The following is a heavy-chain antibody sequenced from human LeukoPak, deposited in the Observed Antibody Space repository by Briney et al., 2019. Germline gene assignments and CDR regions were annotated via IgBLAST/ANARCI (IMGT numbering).Heavy chain of an antibody. V-gene: IGHV4-4*07. CDR1: GGSINSYY. CDR3: ARAARGGAFDY. Sequence: SETLSLTCTVSGGSINSYYWSWIRQPAGKGLEWIGRIYSSGSTNYNPSLMSRVTMSVDTSKNQFSLNLSSATAADTAVYYCARAARGGAFDYWGQGTLVTVSS. J-gene: IGHJ4*02. D-gene: IGHD3-10*01. CDR2: IYSSGST.